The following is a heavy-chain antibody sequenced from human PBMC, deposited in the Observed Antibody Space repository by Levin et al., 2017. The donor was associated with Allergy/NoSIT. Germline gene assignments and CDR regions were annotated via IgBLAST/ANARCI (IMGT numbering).Heavy chain of an antibody. J-gene: IGHJ6*02. D-gene: IGHD2-2*01. CDR3: TGSVVPAAYYYYGMDV. Sequence: PGGSLRLSCAASGFTFSNAWMSWVRQAPGKGLEWVGRIKSKTDGGTTDYAAPVKGRFTISRDDSKNTLYLQMNSLKTEDTAVYYCTGSVVPAAYYYYGMDVWGQGTTVTVSS. CDR1: GFTFSNAW. V-gene: IGHV3-15*01. CDR2: IKSKTDGGTT.